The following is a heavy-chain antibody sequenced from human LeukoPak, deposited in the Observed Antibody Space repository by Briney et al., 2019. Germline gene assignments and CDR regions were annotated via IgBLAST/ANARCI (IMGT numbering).Heavy chain of an antibody. CDR1: GASFSTSPYY. Sequence: SETLSLTCKVSGASFSTSPYYWTWIRQPAGKGLEWIGRIFNIGPANYNPSFKSRVTISRDTSKNDFSLNLNSVTAADTAVYYCAASWNDERCFDPWGQGTLVTVSS. CDR3: AASWNDERCFDP. CDR2: IFNIGPA. V-gene: IGHV4-61*02. D-gene: IGHD1-1*01. J-gene: IGHJ5*02.